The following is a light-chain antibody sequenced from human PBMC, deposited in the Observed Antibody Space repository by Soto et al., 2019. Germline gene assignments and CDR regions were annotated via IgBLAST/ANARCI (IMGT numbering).Light chain of an antibody. CDR1: QTISGW. CDR2: DAS. V-gene: IGKV1-5*01. Sequence: DIQMTQSPSTLSASLGDTVTITCRASQTISGWLAWYQQRPGKAPNLLIFDASTLESGVPSRFRGSGSGTTFTLTISSLQSDDFDPYYCLQYNGSYRTFGQGTKVDIK. CDR3: LQYNGSYRT. J-gene: IGKJ1*01.